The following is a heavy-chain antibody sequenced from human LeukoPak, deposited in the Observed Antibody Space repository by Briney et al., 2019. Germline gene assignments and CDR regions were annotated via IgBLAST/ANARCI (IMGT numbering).Heavy chain of an antibody. V-gene: IGHV3-21*01. D-gene: IGHD3-9*01. CDR2: ISSSSSYI. CDR1: GFTFSSYS. Sequence: GGSLRLSCAASGFTFSSYSMNWVRQVPGKGLEWVSSISSSSSYIYYADSVKGRFTISRDNAKNSLYLQMNSLRAEDTAVYYCARRPEHYDILTGYYYYYYMDVWGKGTTVTVSS. CDR3: ARRPEHYDILTGYYYYYYMDV. J-gene: IGHJ6*03.